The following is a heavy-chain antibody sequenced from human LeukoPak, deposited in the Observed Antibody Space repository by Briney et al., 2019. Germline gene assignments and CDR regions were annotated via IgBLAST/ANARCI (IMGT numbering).Heavy chain of an antibody. D-gene: IGHD3-3*01. CDR1: GGSISSYY. Sequence: SETLSLTCTVSGGSISSYYWSWIRQPAGKGLEWIGRIYTSGSTNYNPSLKSRVTTSVDTSKNQFSLKLSSVTAADAAVYYCARENYDFWSGYHRINWFDPWGQGTLVTVSS. J-gene: IGHJ5*02. CDR2: IYTSGST. V-gene: IGHV4-4*07. CDR3: ARENYDFWSGYHRINWFDP.